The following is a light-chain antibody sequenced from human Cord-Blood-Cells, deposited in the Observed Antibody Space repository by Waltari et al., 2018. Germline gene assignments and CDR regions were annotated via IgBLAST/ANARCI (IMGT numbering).Light chain of an antibody. V-gene: IGKV1-12*01. Sequence: DIQLTQSPSSVSASGGARVTTNCRASQGTSSWLAWYQQKPGKAPKLLIYAASSLQSGVPSRFSGSGSGTDFTLTISSLQPEDFATYYCQQANSFPPTFGGGTKVEIK. CDR1: QGTSSW. CDR3: QQANSFPPT. CDR2: AAS. J-gene: IGKJ4*01.